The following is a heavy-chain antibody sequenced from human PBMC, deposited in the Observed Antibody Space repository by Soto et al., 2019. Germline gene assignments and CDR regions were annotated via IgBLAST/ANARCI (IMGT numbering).Heavy chain of an antibody. V-gene: IGHV1-46*01. Sequence: ASVKVSCKASGYTFTSYYMHWVRQAPGQGLEWMGIINPSGGSTSYAQKFQGRVTMTRDTSTSTVYMELSSLRSEDTAVYYCAGASDSPYDSSGYYTIWGQGILVTVSS. CDR3: AGASDSPYDSSGYYTI. J-gene: IGHJ4*02. D-gene: IGHD3-22*01. CDR1: GYTFTSYY. CDR2: INPSGGST.